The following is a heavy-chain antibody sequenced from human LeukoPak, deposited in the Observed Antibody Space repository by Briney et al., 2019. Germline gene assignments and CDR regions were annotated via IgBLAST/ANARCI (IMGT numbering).Heavy chain of an antibody. CDR2: VDPKDGET. V-gene: IGHV1-69-2*01. CDR3: ATDLEIAAAGNFDY. CDR1: GYTFTDYY. J-gene: IGHJ4*02. Sequence: ASVKVSCKVSGYTFTDYYMHWVQQAPGKGLEWMGLVDPKDGETIYAEKFQGRVTITADTSTDTAYMELSSLRSEDTAVYYCATDLEIAAAGNFDYWGQGTLVTVSS. D-gene: IGHD6-13*01.